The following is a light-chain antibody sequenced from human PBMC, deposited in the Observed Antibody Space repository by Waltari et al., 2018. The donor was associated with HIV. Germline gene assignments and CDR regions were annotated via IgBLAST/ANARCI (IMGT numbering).Light chain of an antibody. CDR3: QVWDSSSDHVV. CDR2: DDS. J-gene: IGLJ2*01. V-gene: IGLV3-21*02. Sequence: SYVLTQPPSVSVAPGQTARITCGGNNIGSKSVHWYQQKPGQAPVLVVYDDSDRPSGMPERFSGPNAGNTATLTISRVEAGDEADYYGQVWDSSSDHVVFGGGTKLTVL. CDR1: NIGSKS.